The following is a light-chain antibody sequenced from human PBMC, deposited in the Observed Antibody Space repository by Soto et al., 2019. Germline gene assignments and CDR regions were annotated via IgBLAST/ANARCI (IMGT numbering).Light chain of an antibody. J-gene: IGLJ2*01. Sequence: QSVLTQPPSASGTPGQRVTISCSGSNSNIGSNTVNWYQQLPGTAPKLLIYSNNQRPSGVPGRFSDSKSGTSASLAISGLQSEDEADYFCASWDDSLNGVVFGGATKLTVL. CDR3: ASWDDSLNGVV. CDR1: NSNIGSNT. CDR2: SNN. V-gene: IGLV1-44*01.